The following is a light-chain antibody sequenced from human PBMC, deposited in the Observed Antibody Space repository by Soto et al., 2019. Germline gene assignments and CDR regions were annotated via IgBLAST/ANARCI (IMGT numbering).Light chain of an antibody. Sequence: AIRMTQSPSSLSASTGDRVTITCRASQGISSYLAWYQQKPGRAPKLLIYAASTLQSGVPSRFSGSGSGTDFTLTISCLQSEDFATYYCQQYDGYSWTFGQGTKVDIK. J-gene: IGKJ1*01. CDR3: QQYDGYSWT. V-gene: IGKV1-8*01. CDR1: QGISSY. CDR2: AAS.